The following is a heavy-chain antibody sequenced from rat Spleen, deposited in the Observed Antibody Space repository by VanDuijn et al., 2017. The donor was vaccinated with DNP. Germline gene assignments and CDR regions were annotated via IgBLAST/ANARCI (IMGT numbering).Heavy chain of an antibody. Sequence: EVQLVESGGGLVQPGTSMRLSCAASGFTFSSFPMAWVRQAPTRGLEWVAGISSSGGGSYYRDSVKGRLTISRDNAKSTLYLQMSSLRSEDTATYYCTRDRKNYDYFDYWGQGVMVTVSS. J-gene: IGHJ2*01. V-gene: IGHV5-46*01. D-gene: IGHD1-10*01. CDR3: TRDRKNYDYFDY. CDR2: ISSSGGGS. CDR1: GFTFSSFP.